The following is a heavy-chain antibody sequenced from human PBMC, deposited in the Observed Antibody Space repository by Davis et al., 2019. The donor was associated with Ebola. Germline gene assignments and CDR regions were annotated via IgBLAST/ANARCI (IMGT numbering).Heavy chain of an antibody. CDR1: GYTFTSYD. D-gene: IGHD6-19*01. CDR2: MNPNSGNT. CDR3: AKVRVGSGWYFDY. V-gene: IGHV1-8*01. Sequence: ASVKVSCKASGYTFTSYDINWVRQATGQGLEWMGWMNPNSGNTGYAQKFQGRVSMTTDTSTSTAYMELRSLRSDDTAVYYCAKVRVGSGWYFDYWGQGTLVTVSS. J-gene: IGHJ4*02.